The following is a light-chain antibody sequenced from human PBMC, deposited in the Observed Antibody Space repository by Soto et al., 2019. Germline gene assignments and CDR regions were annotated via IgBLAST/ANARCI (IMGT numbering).Light chain of an antibody. CDR1: HSITSSY. CDR3: QQYGSSPELT. CDR2: DAS. J-gene: IGKJ4*01. V-gene: IGKV3-20*01. Sequence: EIVLTESPRTLSLSPEERATLSCRASHSITSSYLNWYQQKPGQAPRLLIYDASTRATGIPDRFSGSGSGTDFTLTISRLEPEDFGVYYCQQYGSSPELTYGGGTKVDI.